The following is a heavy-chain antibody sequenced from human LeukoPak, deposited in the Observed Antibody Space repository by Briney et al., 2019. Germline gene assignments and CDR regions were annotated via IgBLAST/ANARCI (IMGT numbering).Heavy chain of an antibody. D-gene: IGHD1-14*01. CDR3: AREDTPESWGPFYYYYYYGMDV. CDR2: ISYDGCNK. Sequence: PGGSLRISCAASGFTFSSYAMHWVRQAPGKGLEWVAVISYDGCNKYYADFVKGRFTISRDNSKNTLYLQMNSLRAEDTAVYYCAREDTPESWGPFYYYYYYGMDVWGQGTTVTVSS. J-gene: IGHJ6*02. CDR1: GFTFSSYA. V-gene: IGHV3-30*04.